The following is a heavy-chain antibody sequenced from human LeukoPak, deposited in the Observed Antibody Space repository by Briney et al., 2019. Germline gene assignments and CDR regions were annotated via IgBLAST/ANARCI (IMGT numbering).Heavy chain of an antibody. D-gene: IGHD3-10*01. Sequence: GGSLRLSCSASGFTFSTYAMHWVRQAPGEGLEYVSGITSNGGSTYYADSVKARFTISRDNSKNTVYLQMSSLRAEDTAVYYCMKDGLVRGVQPFDYWGQGTLVTVSS. CDR3: MKDGLVRGVQPFDY. V-gene: IGHV3-64D*06. CDR1: GFTFSTYA. CDR2: ITSNGGST. J-gene: IGHJ4*02.